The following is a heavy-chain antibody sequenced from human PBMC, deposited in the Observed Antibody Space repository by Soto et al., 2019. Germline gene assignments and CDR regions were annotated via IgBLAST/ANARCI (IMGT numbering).Heavy chain of an antibody. CDR2: ISSSSSYT. V-gene: IGHV3-11*03. CDR1: GFTFDDYA. Sequence: PGGSLRLSCAASGFTFDDYAMYWIRQAPGKGLEWVSYISSSSSYTNYADSVKGRFTISRDNAKNSLYLQMNSLRAEDTAVYYCARYTGAFDIWGQGTMVTVSS. CDR3: ARYTGAFDI. J-gene: IGHJ3*02. D-gene: IGHD1-1*01.